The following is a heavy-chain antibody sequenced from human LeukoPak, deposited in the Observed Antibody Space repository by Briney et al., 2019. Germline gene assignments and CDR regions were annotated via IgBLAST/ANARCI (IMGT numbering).Heavy chain of an antibody. V-gene: IGHV3-11*01. J-gene: IGHJ6*03. CDR1: GFTFSDYN. Sequence: GGSLRLSCAASGFTFSDYNMRWIRQAPGKGLEWVSSISRSGSTKYYADSVKGRFTISRDNAKNSLFLQMNSLRAEDTAVYYCARTTEAHSWQTRYYSYYMDVWGKGTTVTVSS. D-gene: IGHD6-13*01. CDR3: ARTTEAHSWQTRYYSYYMDV. CDR2: ISRSGSTK.